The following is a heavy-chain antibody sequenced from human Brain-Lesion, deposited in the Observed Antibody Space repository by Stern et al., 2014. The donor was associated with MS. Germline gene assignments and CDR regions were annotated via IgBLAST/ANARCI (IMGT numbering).Heavy chain of an antibody. CDR2: MNPNSGGT. Sequence: VQLVESGAEVKKPGASVKVSCKASGYIFTGYYIHWVRQAPGQGLEWMAWMNPNSGGTKDAQKFQGRVTMSRDTSISTAYVELSSLTSDDTAVYYCAIDQRGITIFGVVTDYYYLGMDVWGQGTTVTVSS. J-gene: IGHJ6*02. D-gene: IGHD3-3*01. V-gene: IGHV1-2*02. CDR1: GYIFTGYY. CDR3: AIDQRGITIFGVVTDYYYLGMDV.